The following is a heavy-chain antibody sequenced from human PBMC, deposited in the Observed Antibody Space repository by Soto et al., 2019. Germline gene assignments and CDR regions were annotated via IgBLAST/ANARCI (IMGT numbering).Heavy chain of an antibody. CDR1: GYTFTSYG. CDR2: ISAYNGNT. J-gene: IGHJ4*02. V-gene: IGHV1-18*04. D-gene: IGHD2-2*02. CDR3: ARAVVVGCSSTSCYKGIVEY. Sequence: ASVKVSCKASGYTFTSYGISWVGQAPGQGLEWMGWISAYNGNTNYAQKLQGRVTMTTDTSTSTAYMELRSLRSDDTAVYYCARAVVVGCSSTSCYKGIVEYWGQGTLVTVS.